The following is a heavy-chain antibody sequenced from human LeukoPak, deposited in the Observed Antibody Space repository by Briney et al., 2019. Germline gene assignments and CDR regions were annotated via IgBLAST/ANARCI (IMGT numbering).Heavy chain of an antibody. CDR3: AKDIAQGYTFGSIEQDY. D-gene: IGHD5-18*01. CDR1: GFTFSSYA. CDR2: IGESGSGT. J-gene: IGHJ4*02. Sequence: GGSLRLSCAASGFTFSSYAMSWVRQAPGKGLEWVSAIGESGSGTYYADSVKGRFTISRDNSKDTLSLQMNSLRAEDTAVYYCAKDIAQGYTFGSIEQDYWGQGTLVTVSS. V-gene: IGHV3-23*01.